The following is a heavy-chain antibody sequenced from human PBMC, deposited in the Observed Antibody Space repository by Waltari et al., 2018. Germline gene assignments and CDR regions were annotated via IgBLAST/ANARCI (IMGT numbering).Heavy chain of an antibody. D-gene: IGHD3-3*01. Sequence: QVQLVQSGAEVKKPGASVKVSCQASGYTFTSYDINWVRQATGQGLEWMGWRNPNSGNTGYAQKYQGRVTMTRNTSIITAYMELSSLRSEDTAVYYCASFGPAVDYWGQGTLVTVSS. CDR1: GYTFTSYD. CDR2: RNPNSGNT. J-gene: IGHJ4*02. V-gene: IGHV1-8*01. CDR3: ASFGPAVDY.